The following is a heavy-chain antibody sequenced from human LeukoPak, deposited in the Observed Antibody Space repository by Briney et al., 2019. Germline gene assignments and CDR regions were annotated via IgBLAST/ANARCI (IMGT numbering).Heavy chain of an antibody. Sequence: GGSLRLSCAASGFTFSSYWMSWVRQAPGKGLEWVANIKQDGSEKYYVDSVKGRFTISRDNAKNSLYLQMNSLRAEDTAVYYCAREGSIVVVPVPDAFDIWGQGTMVTVSS. J-gene: IGHJ3*02. D-gene: IGHD2-2*01. CDR1: GFTFSSYW. CDR2: IKQDGSEK. CDR3: AREGSIVVVPVPDAFDI. V-gene: IGHV3-7*01.